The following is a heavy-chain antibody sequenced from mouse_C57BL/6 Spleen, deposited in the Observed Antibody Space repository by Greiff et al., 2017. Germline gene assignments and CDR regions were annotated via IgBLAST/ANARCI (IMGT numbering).Heavy chain of an antibody. J-gene: IGHJ3*01. CDR2: ISDGGSYT. Sequence: EVKLVESGGGLMKPGGSLKLSCAASGFTFSRYAMSWVRQTPEKRLEWAATISDGGSYTYYPYNVKGRLTISRDNAKNNLYLQMSLLKSEDTAMYYCAAIPLRDWFAYWGQGTLVTVSA. V-gene: IGHV5-4*03. CDR3: AAIPLRDWFAY. CDR1: GFTFSRYA. D-gene: IGHD1-1*01.